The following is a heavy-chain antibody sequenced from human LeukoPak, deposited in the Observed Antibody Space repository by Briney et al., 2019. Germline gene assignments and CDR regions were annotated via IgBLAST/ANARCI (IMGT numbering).Heavy chain of an antibody. Sequence: GSLRLSCAVSGFTFSSYLMTWVRQAPGKGLEWVSAISGDGQSTYYSASVKGRFTMSRDNSKNTLYLQMNSLRAEDTAVYYCAKEFTVIGTPYFDCWGQGSLVTVSS. V-gene: IGHV3-23*01. CDR1: GFTFSSYL. CDR2: ISGDGQST. CDR3: AKEFTVIGTPYFDC. D-gene: IGHD2-21*01. J-gene: IGHJ4*02.